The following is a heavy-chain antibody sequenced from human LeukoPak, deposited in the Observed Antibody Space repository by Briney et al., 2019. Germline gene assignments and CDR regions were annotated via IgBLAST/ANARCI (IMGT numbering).Heavy chain of an antibody. CDR3: ARFYCSSTSCLEDY. CDR1: GFTFSSYW. V-gene: IGHV3-74*01. J-gene: IGHJ4*02. Sequence: GGSLRLSCAASGFTFSSYWMHWVRQAPGRGLVWVAGIHSDGSSTSYADSVKGRLTISRDNAKNTLYLQMNSLRAEDTAVYYCARFYCSSTSCLEDYWGRGTMVTVSS. D-gene: IGHD2-2*01. CDR2: IHSDGSST.